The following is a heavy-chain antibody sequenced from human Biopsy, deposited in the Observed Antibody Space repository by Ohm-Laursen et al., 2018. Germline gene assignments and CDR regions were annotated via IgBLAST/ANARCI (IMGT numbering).Heavy chain of an antibody. V-gene: IGHV1-2*02. Sequence: ASVTVSCTASSYTFTDYNIHWMRQAPGQGLEWLGYINCKTGATNYAQKFQGTVTMTRDTSISTAYLALGSLRSADTAIYYCARDPLNGHKHFDYWGQGSLVTVSS. D-gene: IGHD2-8*01. CDR2: INCKTGAT. J-gene: IGHJ4*02. CDR3: ARDPLNGHKHFDY. CDR1: SYTFTDYN.